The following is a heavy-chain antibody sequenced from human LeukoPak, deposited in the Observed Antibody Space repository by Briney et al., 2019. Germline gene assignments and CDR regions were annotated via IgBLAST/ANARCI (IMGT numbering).Heavy chain of an antibody. J-gene: IGHJ4*02. V-gene: IGHV3-9*01. Sequence: PGGSLRLSCAAPGFTFDDYGMHWVRLIPGKGLEWVSGLSWNSGSIGYADSVKGRFTISRDNAKNSLYLQMDSLRIEDTALYYCVKARRGTTTSYFDYWGQGALVTVSS. CDR1: GFTFDDYG. CDR2: LSWNSGSI. CDR3: VKARRGTTTSYFDY. D-gene: IGHD2/OR15-2a*01.